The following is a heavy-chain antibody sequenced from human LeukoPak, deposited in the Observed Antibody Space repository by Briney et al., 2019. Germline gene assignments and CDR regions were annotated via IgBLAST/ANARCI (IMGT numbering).Heavy chain of an antibody. Sequence: SETLSLTCTVSGGSINSYYWSWIRQPPGKGLEWIGYIYYSGSTNYNPSLKSRVTISVDTSKNQFSLKLSFVTAADTAVYYCARGWLGTMVRGVIIFRFDPWGQGTLVTVSS. D-gene: IGHD3-10*01. J-gene: IGHJ5*02. V-gene: IGHV4-59*12. CDR2: IYYSGST. CDR3: ARGWLGTMVRGVIIFRFDP. CDR1: GGSINSYY.